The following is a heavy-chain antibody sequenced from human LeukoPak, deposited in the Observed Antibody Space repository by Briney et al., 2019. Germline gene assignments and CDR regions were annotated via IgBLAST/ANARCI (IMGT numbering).Heavy chain of an antibody. CDR1: GFTFSSYE. CDR3: AAQSTVTTYYLNWYFDL. V-gene: IGHV3-48*03. Sequence: GGSLRLSCAASGFTFSSYEMNWVRQAPGKGLDSVSYISSSGSTIYYADSVKGRFTISRDNAKNSLYLQMNSLRAEDTAVYYCAAQSTVTTYYLNWYFDLWGRGTLVTVPS. D-gene: IGHD4-17*01. J-gene: IGHJ2*01. CDR2: ISSSGSTI.